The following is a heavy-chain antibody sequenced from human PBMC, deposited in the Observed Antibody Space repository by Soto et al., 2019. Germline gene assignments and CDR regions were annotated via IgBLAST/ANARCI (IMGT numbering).Heavy chain of an antibody. CDR3: ARLVVVVVATSAEGRGEP. D-gene: IGHD2-15*01. CDR2: IYYRGNT. Sequence: TSETLSLTCTVSGGSISGYYWSWIRQPPGKGLEWIGYIYYRGNTDYNPSLKSRVTISVDTSNNQFSLNLTSVTAADTAVYYCARLVVVVVATSAEGRGEPWGQGTLVTVS. CDR1: GGSISGYY. V-gene: IGHV4-59*08. J-gene: IGHJ5*02.